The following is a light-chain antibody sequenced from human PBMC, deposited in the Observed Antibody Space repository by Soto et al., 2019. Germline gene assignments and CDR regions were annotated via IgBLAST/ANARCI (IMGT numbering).Light chain of an antibody. Sequence: DIQMTQSPSSLSASVGDRITITCQASQDISNRLNWYHQKPGKAPNLLIYDASNLAAGVTSGFSGSGSGTDFTFTISSLQPEDIGTYYCQHCFTVPYTFGQGPKLEIK. CDR3: QHCFTVPYT. CDR1: QDISNR. CDR2: DAS. V-gene: IGKV1-33*01. J-gene: IGKJ2*01.